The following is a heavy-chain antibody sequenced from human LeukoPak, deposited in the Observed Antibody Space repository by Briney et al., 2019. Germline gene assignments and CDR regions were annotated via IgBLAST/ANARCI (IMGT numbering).Heavy chain of an antibody. CDR3: ARDIPYCSGGSCYYYMDV. V-gene: IGHV4-4*07. D-gene: IGHD2-15*01. CDR1: GGSISSYY. J-gene: IGHJ6*03. Sequence: PSETLSLTCTVSGGSISSYYWSWIRQPAGKGLEWIARIYTSGSTNYNPSLKSRVTMSVDTSKNQFSLKLSSVTAADTAVYYCARDIPYCSGGSCYYYMDVWGKGTTVTVSS. CDR2: IYTSGST.